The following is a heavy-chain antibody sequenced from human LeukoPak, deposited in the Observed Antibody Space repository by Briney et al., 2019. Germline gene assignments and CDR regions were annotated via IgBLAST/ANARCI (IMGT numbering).Heavy chain of an antibody. V-gene: IGHV3-64D*08. D-gene: IGHD1-26*01. CDR3: VTVGMTSIWSYLRFDP. Sequence: PGGSLRLSCAASGFSFPNSWMNWVRQAPGKGLEFVSAITSNGGSTYYADSVKGRFTISRDNSKNTLYLQMSSLRAEDTTVYYCVTVGMTSIWSYLRFDPRGQGTLVSVSS. CDR1: GFSFPNSW. CDR2: ITSNGGST. J-gene: IGHJ5*02.